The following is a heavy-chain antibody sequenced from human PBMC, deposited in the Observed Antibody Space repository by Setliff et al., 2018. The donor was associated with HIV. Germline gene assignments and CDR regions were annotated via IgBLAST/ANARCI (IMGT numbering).Heavy chain of an antibody. CDR2: IYSSGST. Sequence: SETLSLTCTVSGGSISSGSYYWSWIRQPPGKGLEWIGSIYSSGSTSYNPSLSSRLTISVDTSKSHVSLRLSSVTAADTGVYYCARHRDPPGTRWIFYYYYMDLWGEGTTVTVSS. CDR3: ARHRDPPGTRWIFYYYYMDL. CDR1: GGSISSGSYY. V-gene: IGHV4-39*01. D-gene: IGHD5-12*01. J-gene: IGHJ6*03.